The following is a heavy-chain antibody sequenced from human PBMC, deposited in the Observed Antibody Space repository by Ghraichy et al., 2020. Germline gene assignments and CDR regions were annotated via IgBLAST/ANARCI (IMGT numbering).Heavy chain of an antibody. CDR1: GFSLSTSGVG. D-gene: IGHD4-17*01. CDR2: IYWNNDK. Sequence: SGPTLVKPTQTLTLTCTFSGFSLSTSGVGVAWIRRPPGKALEWLALIYWNNDKRYSPSLKGRLTITKDTSKNQVVLTMTNMGPVDTATYYCAHRGNTVTPPDYGMDVWGQGTTVTVSS. V-gene: IGHV2-5*01. CDR3: AHRGNTVTPPDYGMDV. J-gene: IGHJ6*02.